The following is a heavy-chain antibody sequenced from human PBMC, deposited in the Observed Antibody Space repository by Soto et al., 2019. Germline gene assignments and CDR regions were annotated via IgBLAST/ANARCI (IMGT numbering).Heavy chain of an antibody. Sequence: EVQVVESGGGLVQPGGSLRLSCAASGFTFRSYWMHWVRQSPGKGLVWVSRISGDGSSTNYADSVKGRFTISRDNAKNTVYLQIDSLRAEDTAVYYCARSLPGTYGAFDLWGQGTMVTVSS. CDR3: ARSLPGTYGAFDL. V-gene: IGHV3-74*02. CDR2: ISGDGSST. J-gene: IGHJ3*01. D-gene: IGHD1-7*01. CDR1: GFTFRSYW.